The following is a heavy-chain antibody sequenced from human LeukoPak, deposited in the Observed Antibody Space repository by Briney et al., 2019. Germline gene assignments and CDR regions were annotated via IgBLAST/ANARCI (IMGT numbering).Heavy chain of an antibody. J-gene: IGHJ4*02. V-gene: IGHV3-7*05. D-gene: IGHD3-22*01. Sequence: GGSLRLSCAASGFTFSDYYMSWIRQAPGKGLQWVANINQDGSEKYSVDSVKGRFTISRDNAKNSLYLQMNSLRAEDTAVYYCAREYYSDSSGSDYWGQGTLVTVSS. CDR2: INQDGSEK. CDR3: AREYYSDSSGSDY. CDR1: GFTFSDYY.